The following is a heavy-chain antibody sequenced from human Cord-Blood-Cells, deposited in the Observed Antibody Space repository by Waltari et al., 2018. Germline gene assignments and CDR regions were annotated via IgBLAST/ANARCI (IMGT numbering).Heavy chain of an antibody. D-gene: IGHD3-10*01. CDR2: IYYSGST. J-gene: IGHJ6*02. CDR3: ARDYGSGSYGLSYYYGMDV. Sequence: QVQLQESGPGLVKPSQTLSLTCTVSGGSISSGGYYWSWIRQPPGKGLEWIGYIYYSGSTYYNPSLKSRVTISVDTSKNQFSLKLSSVTAADTAVYYCARDYGSGSYGLSYYYGMDVWGQGTTVTVSS. V-gene: IGHV4-31*03. CDR1: GGSISSGGYY.